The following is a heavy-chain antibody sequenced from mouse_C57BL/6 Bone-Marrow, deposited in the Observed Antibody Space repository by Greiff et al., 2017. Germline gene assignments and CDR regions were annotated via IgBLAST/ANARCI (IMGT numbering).Heavy chain of an antibody. CDR1: GYSFTSYY. V-gene: IGHV1-66*01. D-gene: IGHD2-1*01. CDR3: AKDYYGKTPEYYFDY. CDR2: IYPGSGNT. J-gene: IGHJ2*01. Sequence: VKLQESGPELVKPGASVKISCKASGYSFTSYYIHWVKQRPGQGLEWIGWIYPGSGNTKYNEKFKGKATLTADTSSSTAYMQLSSLTSEDSAVYICAKDYYGKTPEYYFDYWGQGTTLTVSS.